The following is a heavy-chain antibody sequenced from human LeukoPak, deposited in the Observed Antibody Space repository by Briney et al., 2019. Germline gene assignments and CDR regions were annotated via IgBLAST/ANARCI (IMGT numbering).Heavy chain of an antibody. V-gene: IGHV1-2*02. D-gene: IGHD3-10*01. CDR3: ARRSKILLALDF. Sequence: GASVKVSCKAFGYTFTSNYIHWVRQAPGQGLEWMAWINPYSGATSSAQKFQGRVTLTRDTSINTAYMELNSLRSDDTAVYYCARRSKILLALDFWGQGTLVTVSS. J-gene: IGHJ4*02. CDR2: INPYSGAT. CDR1: GYTFTSNY.